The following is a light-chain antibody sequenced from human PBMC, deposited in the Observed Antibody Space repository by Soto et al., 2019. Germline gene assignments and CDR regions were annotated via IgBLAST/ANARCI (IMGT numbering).Light chain of an antibody. CDR2: DAS. J-gene: IGKJ5*01. V-gene: IGKV3-11*01. CDR3: QQRSQWPPMT. Sequence: EIVVTQSPCTLSLSPGERATLSCRASQSVSNNYLAWYQVKPGQAPRLLIYDASSRATGVPARFSGSGSGTDFSLTISSLEPEDVAVYYCQQRSQWPPMTFGQGTRLEI. CDR1: QSVSNNY.